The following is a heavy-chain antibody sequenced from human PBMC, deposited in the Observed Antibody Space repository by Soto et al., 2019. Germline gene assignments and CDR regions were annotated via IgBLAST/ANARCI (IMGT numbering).Heavy chain of an antibody. D-gene: IGHD3-10*01. Sequence: TGGSLRLSCAASGFTFSSYAMSWVRQAPGKGLEWVSAISGSGGSTYYADSVKGRFTISRDNSKNTLYLQMNSLRAEDTAVYYCAKESAGRYYGSGSYPTHPFDYWGQGTLVTVSS. CDR3: AKESAGRYYGSGSYPTHPFDY. V-gene: IGHV3-23*01. CDR1: GFTFSSYA. J-gene: IGHJ4*02. CDR2: ISGSGGST.